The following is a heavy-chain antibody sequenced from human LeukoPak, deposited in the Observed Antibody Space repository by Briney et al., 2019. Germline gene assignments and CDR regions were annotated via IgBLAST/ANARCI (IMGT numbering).Heavy chain of an antibody. V-gene: IGHV4-34*01. CDR2: INHSGST. CDR1: GGSFSGCY. Sequence: SETLSLTCAAYGGSFSGCYWSWIRQPPGKGLEWIGEINHSGSTNYNPSLKSRVTISVDTSKNQFSLKLSSVTAADTAVYYCARIGWFQPYDFWSGYHPGNWFDPWGQGTLVTVSS. J-gene: IGHJ5*02. CDR3: ARIGWFQPYDFWSGYHPGNWFDP. D-gene: IGHD3-3*01.